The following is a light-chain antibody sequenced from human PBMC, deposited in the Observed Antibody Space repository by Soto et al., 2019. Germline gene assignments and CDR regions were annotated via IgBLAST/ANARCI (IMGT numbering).Light chain of an antibody. CDR3: QHRASWPIS. CDR2: ETS. V-gene: IGKV3-11*01. CDR1: QSVGRF. J-gene: IGKJ4*01. Sequence: EIVLTQAPATLSLSPGERATLSCRASQSVGRFVAWYQQKPGQAPRLPIYETSTRATGIPVRFSGSGSGTDFSLTISGLDPEDFALYYCQHRASWPISFGGGTKVEIK.